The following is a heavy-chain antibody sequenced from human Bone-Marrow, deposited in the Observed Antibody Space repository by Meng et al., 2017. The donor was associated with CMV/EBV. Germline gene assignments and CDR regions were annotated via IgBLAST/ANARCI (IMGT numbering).Heavy chain of an antibody. CDR1: GFMFSDYA. V-gene: IGHV3-30*19. J-gene: IGHJ4*02. D-gene: IGHD6-6*01. Sequence: GGSLRLSCAASGFMFSDYAMHWVRQTPGEGLEWVAVISYDGSNKYYADSVKGRFTISRDNSKNTLYLQMNSLRAEDTAVYYCARAPRAARSSYYFDYWGQGTLVTVSS. CDR3: ARAPRAARSSYYFDY. CDR2: ISYDGSNK.